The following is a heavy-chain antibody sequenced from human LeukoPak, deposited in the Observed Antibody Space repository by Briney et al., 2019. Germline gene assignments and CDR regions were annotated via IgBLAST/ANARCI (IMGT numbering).Heavy chain of an antibody. CDR1: GYTFTGYY. CDR2: INPNSGGT. CDR3: ARGHNSVYYFNVVAPSYFDY. J-gene: IGHJ4*02. Sequence: GASVKVSCKASGYTFTGYYMHWVRQAPGQGLEWMGRINPNSGGTNYAQKFQGRVTMTRDTSINTAYMDLSRLRSDDTAVYYCARGHNSVYYFNVVAPSYFDYWGQGTLVTVSS. V-gene: IGHV1-2*06. D-gene: IGHD3-22*01.